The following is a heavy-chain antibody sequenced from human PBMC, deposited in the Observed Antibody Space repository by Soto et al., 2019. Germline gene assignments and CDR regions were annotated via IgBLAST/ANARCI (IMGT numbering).Heavy chain of an antibody. J-gene: IGHJ4*02. CDR3: AKLRSGYDWRMYYFDY. CDR2: ISGSGGST. Sequence: EVQLLESGGGLVQPGGSLRLSCAASGFTFSSYAMSWVRQAPGKGLEWVSAISGSGGSTYYADSVKGRFTISRDTTKNTMYMKMDSLRAKDTAVYDCAKLRSGYDWRMYYFDYWGQGTLVTVSS. V-gene: IGHV3-23*01. D-gene: IGHD5-12*01. CDR1: GFTFSSYA.